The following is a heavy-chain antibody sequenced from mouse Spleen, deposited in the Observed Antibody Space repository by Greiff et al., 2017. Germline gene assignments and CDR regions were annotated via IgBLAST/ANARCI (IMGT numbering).Heavy chain of an antibody. CDR2: IWSGGST. J-gene: IGHJ1*01. V-gene: IGHV2-2*02. CDR1: GFSLTSYG. CDR3: ARNRELWYFDV. D-gene: IGHD3-3*01. Sequence: VQRVESGPGLVQPSQSLSITCTVSGFSLTSYGVHWVRQSPGKGLEWLGVIWSGGSTDYNAAFISRLSISKDNSKSQVFFKMNSLQANDTAIYYCARNRELWYFDVWGAGTTVTVSS.